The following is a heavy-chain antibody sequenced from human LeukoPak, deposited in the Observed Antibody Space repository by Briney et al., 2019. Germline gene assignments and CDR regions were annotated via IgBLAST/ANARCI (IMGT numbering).Heavy chain of an antibody. D-gene: IGHD3-22*01. Sequence: SGGSLRLSCAASGFTVSSNYLTWVRQAPGKGLQWVSLIYSGGNTYYADSVKGRFTISRDNSKNTLYLQMNSLTAEDTAVYYCARGVEYYYDSSGYCFDYWGQGTLVTVSS. CDR1: GFTVSSNY. V-gene: IGHV3-53*01. CDR2: IYSGGNT. J-gene: IGHJ4*02. CDR3: ARGVEYYYDSSGYCFDY.